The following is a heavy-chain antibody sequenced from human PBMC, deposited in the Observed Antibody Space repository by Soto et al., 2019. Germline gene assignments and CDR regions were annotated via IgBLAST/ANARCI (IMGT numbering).Heavy chain of an antibody. CDR3: ASPEGYDAFDI. CDR1: GGSFSGYY. CDR2: INHSGST. V-gene: IGHV4-34*01. D-gene: IGHD3-22*01. J-gene: IGHJ3*02. Sequence: SETLSLTCAVYGGSFSGYYWSWILQPPWKGLEWIGEINHSGSTNYNPSLKSRVTISVDTSKNQFSLKLSSVTAADTAVYYCASPEGYDAFDIWGQGTMVTVSS.